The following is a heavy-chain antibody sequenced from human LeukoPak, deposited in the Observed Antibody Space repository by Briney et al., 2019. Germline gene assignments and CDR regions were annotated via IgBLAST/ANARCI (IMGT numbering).Heavy chain of an antibody. CDR3: AASPQWELPTFDY. D-gene: IGHD1-26*01. J-gene: IGHJ4*02. V-gene: IGHV4-31*03. Sequence: QTLSLTCTVSGGSISSGGYYWSWVRQHPGKGLEWIGYIYYSGSTYYNPSLKSRVTVSVDTSKNQFSLKLSSVTAADTAVYYCAASPQWELPTFDYWGQGTLVTVSS. CDR2: IYYSGST. CDR1: GGSISSGGYY.